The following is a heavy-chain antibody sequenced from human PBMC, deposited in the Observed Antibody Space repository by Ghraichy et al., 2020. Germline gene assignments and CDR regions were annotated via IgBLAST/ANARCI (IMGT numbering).Heavy chain of an antibody. Sequence: SETLSLTCTVSGYSIRSGYYWSWNRQPPGKGLEWIGSISHSGSTNYNPSLKSRVTISIDTSKNQFSLNLRSVTAADTAVYYCARSGAAGRYYYYYGMDVWGQGTTVTVS. V-gene: IGHV4-38-2*02. J-gene: IGHJ6*02. CDR1: GYSIRSGYY. CDR2: ISHSGST. CDR3: ARSGAAGRYYYYYGMDV. D-gene: IGHD6-13*01.